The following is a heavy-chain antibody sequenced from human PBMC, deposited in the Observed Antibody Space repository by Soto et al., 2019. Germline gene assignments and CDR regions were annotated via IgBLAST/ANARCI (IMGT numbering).Heavy chain of an antibody. V-gene: IGHV1-69*13. CDR2: IIPIFGTA. J-gene: IGHJ4*02. D-gene: IGHD3-22*01. CDR3: ARASYDSSGYPGTNFDY. Sequence: ASVKVSCNASGGTFSSSAISWVRQAAGQGLEWMGGIIPIFGTANYAQKFQGRVTITADESTSTAYMELSSLRSEDTAVYYCARASYDSSGYPGTNFDYWGQGTLVTVSS. CDR1: GGTFSSSA.